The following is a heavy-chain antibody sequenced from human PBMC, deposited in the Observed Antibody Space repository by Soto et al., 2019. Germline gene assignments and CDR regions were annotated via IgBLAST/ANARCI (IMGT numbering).Heavy chain of an antibody. Sequence: QVQLVQSGAEVKKPGSSVKVSCKASGGTFSSYAISWVRQAPGQGLEWMGGIIPISGTANYAQKYQGRVTITADESTSTANMELSSLRYEDEAVYYCARSQGSSTSLEIYYYYYYGMDVWGQGTTVTVSS. J-gene: IGHJ6*02. CDR2: IIPISGTA. CDR1: GGTFSSYA. CDR3: ARSQGSSTSLEIYYYYYYGMDV. D-gene: IGHD2-2*01. V-gene: IGHV1-69*01.